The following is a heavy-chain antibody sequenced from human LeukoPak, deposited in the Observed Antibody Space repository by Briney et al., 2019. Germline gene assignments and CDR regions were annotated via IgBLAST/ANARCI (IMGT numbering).Heavy chain of an antibody. Sequence: GGSLRLSCAASGFTVSSNYMSWVRQAPGEGLERVSIIYSGGSTYYTDSVRGRFIISRDISKNTLYLQMNSLRAEDTAVYYCARVGDCGRASCYAIDYWGQGTLVTVSS. D-gene: IGHD2-2*01. CDR1: GFTVSSNY. J-gene: IGHJ4*02. CDR3: ARVGDCGRASCYAIDY. V-gene: IGHV3-66*01. CDR2: IYSGGST.